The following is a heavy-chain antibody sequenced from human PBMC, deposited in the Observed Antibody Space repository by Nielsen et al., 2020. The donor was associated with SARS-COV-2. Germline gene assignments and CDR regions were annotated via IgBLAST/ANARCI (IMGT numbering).Heavy chain of an antibody. CDR1: GGTFHTYT. J-gene: IGHJ2*01. V-gene: IGHV1-69*13. D-gene: IGHD3-3*01. CDR3: ARGFSPIFGVEEGWYFDL. CDR2: IIPIFGTA. Sequence: SVKVSCKVSGGTFHTYTISWVRQAPGQGLEWMGGIIPIFGTANYAQKFQGRVTITADESTSTAYMELSSLRSEDTAVYYCARGFSPIFGVEEGWYFDLWGRGTLVTVSS.